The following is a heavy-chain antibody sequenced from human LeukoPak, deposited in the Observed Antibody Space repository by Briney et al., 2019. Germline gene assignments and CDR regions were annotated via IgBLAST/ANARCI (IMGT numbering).Heavy chain of an antibody. CDR2: MDDSGST. CDR1: GGSISSYY. Sequence: SETPSLTCTVSGGSISSYYWSWIRQPPGKGLEWIGYMDDSGSTNYNPSLTSRVTISEDTSKNQLSLKLGSVTAADTAVYYCARDWGATTWFDPWGQGTLVTVSS. V-gene: IGHV4-59*12. D-gene: IGHD1-26*01. CDR3: ARDWGATTWFDP. J-gene: IGHJ5*02.